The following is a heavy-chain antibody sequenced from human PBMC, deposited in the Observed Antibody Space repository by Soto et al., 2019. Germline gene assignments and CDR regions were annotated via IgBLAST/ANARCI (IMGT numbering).Heavy chain of an antibody. CDR1: GGSFSGYY. J-gene: IGHJ4*02. V-gene: IGHV4-34*01. CDR3: ARGIYGSGSYYFDY. CDR2: INHSGST. Sequence: SETLSLTCAVYGGSFSGYYWSWIRQPPGKGLEWIGEINHSGSTNYNPSLKSRVTISVDTSKNQFSLKLSSVTAADTAVYYCARGIYGSGSYYFDYWGQGTLVTVSS. D-gene: IGHD3-10*01.